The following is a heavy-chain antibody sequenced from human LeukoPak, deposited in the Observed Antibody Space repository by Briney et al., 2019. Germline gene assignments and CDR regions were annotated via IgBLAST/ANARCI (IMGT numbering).Heavy chain of an antibody. Sequence: GGSLRLSCAASGFTFSSYGMSWVRQAPGKGLEWVSAISGSGGSTYYADSVKGRFTISRDNSKNTLYLQMSSLRADDTAVYYCAREGDGYNSPIDYWGQGTLVTVSS. J-gene: IGHJ4*02. CDR2: ISGSGGST. CDR1: GFTFSSYG. CDR3: AREGDGYNSPIDY. D-gene: IGHD5-24*01. V-gene: IGHV3-23*01.